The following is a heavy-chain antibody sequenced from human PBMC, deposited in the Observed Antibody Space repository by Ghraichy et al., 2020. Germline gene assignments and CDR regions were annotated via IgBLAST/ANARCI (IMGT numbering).Heavy chain of an antibody. J-gene: IGHJ4*02. V-gene: IGHV5-51*01. Sequence: GGPLRLSCKGSGYSFADYWIGWVRQMPGKGLEWMGMIYPGDSDTRYSPSFQGQVTISADTSISTAYLQWSSLKASDSAMYYCARRRDTVTVPNYPDYWGQGTLVTVS. CDR2: IYPGDSDT. CDR1: GYSFADYW. CDR3: ARRRDTVTVPNYPDY. D-gene: IGHD4-17*01.